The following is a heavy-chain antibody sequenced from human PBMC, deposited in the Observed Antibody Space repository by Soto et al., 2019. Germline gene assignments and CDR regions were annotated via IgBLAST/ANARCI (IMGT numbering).Heavy chain of an antibody. V-gene: IGHV1-18*01. D-gene: IGHD1-1*01. CDR3: ARGRYGDY. CDR1: GYGFTTYG. J-gene: IGHJ4*02. CDR2: ISAHNGNT. Sequence: QGHLVQSGAEVKKPGASVKVSCKVSGYGFTTYGITWVRKAPGQGLEWMAWISAHNGNTNYAQKLQGRVTVTRDTSTSTAYMELRSLRSDDTAVYYCARGRYGDYWGQGALVTVSS.